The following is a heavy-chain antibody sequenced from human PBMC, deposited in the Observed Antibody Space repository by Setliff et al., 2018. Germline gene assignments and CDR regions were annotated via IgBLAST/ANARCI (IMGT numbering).Heavy chain of an antibody. CDR2: IYTSGST. CDR3: ACYRQDVNY. V-gene: IGHV4-61*02. CDR1: GGSISSGGYY. D-gene: IGHD2-15*01. Sequence: PSETLSLTCTVSGGSISSGGYYWSWIRQPAGKGLEWIGRIYTSGSTYYNPSLKSRVTISVDTSKNQFSLKLSSVTAAATAVYYCACYRQDVNYWGQGTLVTVSS. J-gene: IGHJ4*02.